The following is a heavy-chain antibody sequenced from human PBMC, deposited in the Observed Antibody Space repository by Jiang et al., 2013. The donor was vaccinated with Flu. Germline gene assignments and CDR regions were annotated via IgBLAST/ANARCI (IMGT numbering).Heavy chain of an antibody. CDR3: ARGWLEEDFWSGYYIV. V-gene: IGHV4-59*01. J-gene: IGHJ6*02. D-gene: IGHD3-3*01. CDR1: GGSISSYY. Sequence: LLKPSETLSLTCTVSGGSISSYYWSWIRQPPGKGLEWIGYIYYSGSTNYNPSLKSRVTISVDTSKNQFSLKLSSVTAADTAVYYCARGWLEEDFWSGYYIVWGQGTTVTVSS. CDR2: IYYSGST.